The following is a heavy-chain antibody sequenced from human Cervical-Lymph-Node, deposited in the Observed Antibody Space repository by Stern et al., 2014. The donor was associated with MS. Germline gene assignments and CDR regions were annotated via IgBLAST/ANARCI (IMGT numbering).Heavy chain of an antibody. CDR3: TIYSYGWGAVES. D-gene: IGHD3-10*01. J-gene: IGHJ1*01. V-gene: IGHV5-51*03. Sequence: VQLVQSGAQVKKPGESLKISCKGSGYSFNTYWIGWVRQMPGKGLEWMGIIYPGHSDTRYSPSFHGQLTISADNAITTAYLQWSTLKASDTAMYYFTIYSYGWGAVESWGQGTLVTVSS. CDR2: IYPGHSDT. CDR1: GYSFNTYW.